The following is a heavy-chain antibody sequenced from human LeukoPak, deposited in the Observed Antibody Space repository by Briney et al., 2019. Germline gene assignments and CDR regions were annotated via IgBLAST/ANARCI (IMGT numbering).Heavy chain of an antibody. CDR2: IYTSGST. V-gene: IGHV4-4*07. J-gene: IGHJ6*03. D-gene: IGHD2-2*02. CDR1: GGSISSYY. CDR3: ALQDIVVVPAAIPGAGAYYYYMDV. Sequence: SETLSLTCTVSGGSISSYYWSWIRQPAGKGLEWIGRIYTSGSTNYNPSLKSGVTMSVDTSKNQFSLKLSSVTAADTAVYYCALQDIVVVPAAIPGAGAYYYYMDVWGKGTTVTVSS.